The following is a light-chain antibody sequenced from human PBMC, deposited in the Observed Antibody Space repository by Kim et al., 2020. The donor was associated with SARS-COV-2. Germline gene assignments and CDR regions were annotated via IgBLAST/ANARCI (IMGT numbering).Light chain of an antibody. V-gene: IGLV2-14*03. Sequence: GQSITLSCHGTSTNFGGYNYLSWYRQHPGQAPKVMIYDVRTRPSGVSNRFSGSKSGNTASLTLSGLQAEDEADYSCSSFTRSSTYVFGTGTKVTVL. CDR3: SSFTRSSTYV. CDR2: DVR. J-gene: IGLJ1*01. CDR1: STNFGGYNY.